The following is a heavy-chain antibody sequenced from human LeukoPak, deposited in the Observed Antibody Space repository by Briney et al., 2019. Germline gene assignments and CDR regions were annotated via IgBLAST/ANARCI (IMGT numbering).Heavy chain of an antibody. D-gene: IGHD3-10*01. CDR3: ARDRTWYYGSGSSS. CDR1: GFIFSDYY. V-gene: IGHV3-11*01. Sequence: GGSLRLSCAASGFIFSDYYMTWIRQAPGKGLEWVSYISSSGSTIYYADSVKGRFTISRDNAKNSLYLQMNSLRAEDTAVYYCARDRTWYYGSGSSSWGQGTLVTVSS. J-gene: IGHJ4*02. CDR2: ISSSGSTI.